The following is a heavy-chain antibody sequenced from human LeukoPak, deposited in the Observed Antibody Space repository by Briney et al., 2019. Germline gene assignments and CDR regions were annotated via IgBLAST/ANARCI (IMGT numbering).Heavy chain of an antibody. Sequence: GGSLRLSCAASGFTFSSYAMHWVRQAPGKGLEWVAVISYDGSNKYYADSVKDRFTISRDNSKNTLYLQMNSLRAEDTAVYYCARGDTAMVKPRLGYWGQGTLVTVSS. D-gene: IGHD5-18*01. V-gene: IGHV3-30-3*01. CDR2: ISYDGSNK. CDR3: ARGDTAMVKPRLGY. J-gene: IGHJ4*02. CDR1: GFTFSSYA.